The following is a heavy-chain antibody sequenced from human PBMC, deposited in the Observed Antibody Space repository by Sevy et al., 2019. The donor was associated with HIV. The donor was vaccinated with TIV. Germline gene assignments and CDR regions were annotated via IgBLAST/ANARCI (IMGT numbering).Heavy chain of an antibody. D-gene: IGHD3-3*01. CDR2: IKSKTDGGTT. J-gene: IGHJ6*02. Sequence: GGSLRLSCAASGFTFSNAWMSWVRQAPGKGLEWVGRIKSKTDGGTTDYAAPVKGRFTISRDDSKNTLYLQMNSLETEDTAVYYCTTDGTHYDFWSGYRHDYYYYYGMDVWGQGTTVTVSS. CDR1: GFTFSNAW. CDR3: TTDGTHYDFWSGYRHDYYYYYGMDV. V-gene: IGHV3-15*01.